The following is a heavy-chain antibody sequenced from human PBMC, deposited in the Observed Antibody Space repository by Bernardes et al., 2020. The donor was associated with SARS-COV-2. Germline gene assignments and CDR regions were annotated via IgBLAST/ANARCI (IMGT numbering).Heavy chain of an antibody. CDR2: ISSGSSYI. D-gene: IGHD2-15*01. V-gene: IGHV3-21*01. J-gene: IGHJ4*02. CDR1: GFRFSSST. CDR3: ASATGYCSGGSCSNYYFDS. Sequence: VGSLLLSCAASGFRFSSSTMKWVRQAPGPGLEWVSSISSGSSYIYYADSVKGRFTISRDNAKNSLYLQINSLRAEDTAVYYCASATGYCSGGSCSNYYFDSWGQGTLVTVSS.